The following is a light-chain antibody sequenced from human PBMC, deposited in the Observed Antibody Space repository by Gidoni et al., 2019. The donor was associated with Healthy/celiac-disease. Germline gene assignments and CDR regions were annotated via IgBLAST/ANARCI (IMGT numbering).Light chain of an antibody. CDR2: GAS. V-gene: IGKV3-20*01. Sequence: EIVLTQSPGTLSLSPGERATLSCRASQSVSSSYLAWYQQKPGQAPRLLIYGASSRATGIPDRFCGSGSGTDFTLTISRLEPEDFAVYYCQQYGSLLTFGGGTKVEIK. J-gene: IGKJ4*01. CDR3: QQYGSLLT. CDR1: QSVSSSY.